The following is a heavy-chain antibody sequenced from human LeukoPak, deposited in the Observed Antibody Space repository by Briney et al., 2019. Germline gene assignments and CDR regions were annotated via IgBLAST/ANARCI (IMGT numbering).Heavy chain of an antibody. D-gene: IGHD3-22*01. J-gene: IGHJ3*02. CDR1: GYTLTELS. CDR2: VSPSNGNA. CDR3: AREGYYFDTRFYYHDAFDI. Sequence: GASVKVSCKVSGYTLTELSMHWVRQAPGQGLEWMGWVSPSNGNAKSAQKLQGRVTMTTDTSTSTAYMELRSLRSDDTAVYYCAREGYYFDTRFYYHDAFDIWGQGTMVTVSS. V-gene: IGHV1-18*01.